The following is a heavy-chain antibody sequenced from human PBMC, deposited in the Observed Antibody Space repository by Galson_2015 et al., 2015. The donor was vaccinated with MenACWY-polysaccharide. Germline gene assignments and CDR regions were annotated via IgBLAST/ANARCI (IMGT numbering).Heavy chain of an antibody. CDR3: ARDPGE. D-gene: IGHD3-10*01. CDR2: IHRSGST. Sequence: ETLSLTCTVSGGSISTYSWSWIRPPAGTGLEWLGRIHRSGSTDYNASLKSRLTLSADTSKNQFSLKRRSVSAADTAVYYCARDPGEWGQGTLVAVSS. J-gene: IGHJ4*02. V-gene: IGHV4-4*07. CDR1: GGSISTYS.